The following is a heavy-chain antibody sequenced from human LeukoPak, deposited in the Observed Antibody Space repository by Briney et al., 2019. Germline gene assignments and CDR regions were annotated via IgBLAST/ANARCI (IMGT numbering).Heavy chain of an antibody. CDR2: ISGSGGST. CDR3: AKDMVVAGYSDFDY. J-gene: IGHJ4*02. CDR1: GFTFSSYA. V-gene: IGHV3-23*01. Sequence: GGSLRLSCAASGFTFSSYAMSWVRQAPGKGLEWVSAISGSGGSTYYAGSVKGRFTISRDNSKNTQYLQMNSLRAEDTAVYYCAKDMVVAGYSDFDYWGQGTLVTVSS. D-gene: IGHD6-19*01.